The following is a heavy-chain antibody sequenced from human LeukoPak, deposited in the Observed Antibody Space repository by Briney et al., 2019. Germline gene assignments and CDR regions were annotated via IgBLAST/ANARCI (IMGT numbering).Heavy chain of an antibody. J-gene: IGHJ4*02. CDR2: IHYSGRT. V-gene: IGHV4-39*01. CDR1: GGSISSSTSH. D-gene: IGHD3-10*01. CDR3: ARYVVYGSGKYYFDY. Sequence: SETLSLTCTVSGGSISSSTSHWGWIRQPPGKGLEWIGTIHYSGRTYYNPSLESRVTISVDTSDNQFSLKLSSVTAADTAVYYCARYVVYGSGKYYFDYWGQGTLVTVSS.